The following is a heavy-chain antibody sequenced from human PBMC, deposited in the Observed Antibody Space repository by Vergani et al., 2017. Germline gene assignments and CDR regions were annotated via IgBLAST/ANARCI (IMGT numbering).Heavy chain of an antibody. J-gene: IGHJ4*02. D-gene: IGHD1-26*01. CDR1: GFTFSSYA. Sequence: EVQLLESGGGLVQPGGSLRLSCAASGFTFSSYAMSWVRQAPGKGLEGVSGISASGGTTYYADSVKGRFTISRDNSKNTLYLQMNSLRAEDTAVYYCSKDPSSGSPYYFDYWGQGTLVTVSS. CDR3: SKDPSSGSPYYFDY. CDR2: ISASGGTT. V-gene: IGHV3-23*01.